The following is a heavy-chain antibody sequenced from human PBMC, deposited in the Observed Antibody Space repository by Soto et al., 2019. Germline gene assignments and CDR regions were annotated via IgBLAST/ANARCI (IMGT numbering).Heavy chain of an antibody. J-gene: IGHJ4*02. CDR3: TRRIPDGKFDS. CDR1: GYSFSDYS. D-gene: IGHD1-1*01. V-gene: IGHV1-8*01. Sequence: ASVKVSCKASGYSFSDYSINCVLQAPGQGLEWMGWMNPKSGHTAHAQKIQGRVTLTRDTSINTVYMELSSLTSGDTAVYFCTRRIPDGKFDSWGQGTQVTVSS. CDR2: MNPKSGHT.